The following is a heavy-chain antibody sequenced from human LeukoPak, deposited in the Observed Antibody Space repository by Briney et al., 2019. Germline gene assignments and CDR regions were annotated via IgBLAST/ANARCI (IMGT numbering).Heavy chain of an antibody. CDR2: IRDSGET. Sequence: GGSLRLSCTGSGFSVSNYYMSWVRQAPGKGLEWVSLIRDSGETFYADSVKGRFTISRDNSKNTMYLQMNRLRVEDTAVYFCARDRAVTQDWVEFDPWGQGTLVTVSS. D-gene: IGHD4-17*01. J-gene: IGHJ5*02. V-gene: IGHV3-66*03. CDR1: GFSVSNYY. CDR3: ARDRAVTQDWVEFDP.